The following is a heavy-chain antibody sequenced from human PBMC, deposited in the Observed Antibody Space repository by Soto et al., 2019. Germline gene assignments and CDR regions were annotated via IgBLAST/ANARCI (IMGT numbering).Heavy chain of an antibody. V-gene: IGHV1-69*13. D-gene: IGHD5-18*01. CDR2: IIPIFGTA. CDR3: ARSSSPLVDTAINYYYYDMDV. J-gene: IGHJ6*02. CDR1: GGTFSSYA. Sequence: SVQVSCNSSGGTFSSYAISWVRQAPGQGLEWMGGIIPIFGTANYAQKFQGRVTITADESTSTAYMELSSLRSEDTAVYYCARSSSPLVDTAINYYYYDMDVWGQGTTVTVSS.